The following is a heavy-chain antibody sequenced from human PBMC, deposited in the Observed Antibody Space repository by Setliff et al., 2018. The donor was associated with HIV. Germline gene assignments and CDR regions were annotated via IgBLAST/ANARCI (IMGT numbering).Heavy chain of an antibody. J-gene: IGHJ4*02. CDR1: GGSITSNNYY. Sequence: NPSETLSLTCTVSGGSITSNNYYWGWIRQPPGKGLEWIGSIYYSGSTYYNPSLKSRVTISVDTSKNQFSLKLRSVTAADTAVYYCARVNKDSYDSSGNYAFESWGQGTLVTVSS. CDR3: ARVNKDSYDSSGNYAFES. CDR2: IYYSGST. D-gene: IGHD3-22*01. V-gene: IGHV4-39*07.